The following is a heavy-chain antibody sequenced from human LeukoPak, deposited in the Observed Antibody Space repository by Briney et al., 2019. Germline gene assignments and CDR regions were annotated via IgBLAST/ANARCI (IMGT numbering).Heavy chain of an antibody. Sequence: SGPALVKPTQTLTLTCTFSGFSLNTRGMRVNWIRQPPGKALEWLARIDLDDDKFYSTSLKTRLPISKDTSKNQVVLTMTNMDPVDTDTYYCARSMLYDDAFDIWGQGTMVTVSS. V-gene: IGHV2-70*04. CDR3: ARSMLYDDAFDI. J-gene: IGHJ3*02. CDR1: GFSLNTRGMR. CDR2: IDLDDDK. D-gene: IGHD5/OR15-5a*01.